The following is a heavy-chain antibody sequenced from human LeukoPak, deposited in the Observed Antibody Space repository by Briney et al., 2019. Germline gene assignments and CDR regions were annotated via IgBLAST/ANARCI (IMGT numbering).Heavy chain of an antibody. D-gene: IGHD5-18*01. CDR1: GFTFNSYA. CDR3: ARVRRGYSYGYSLYFDY. V-gene: IGHV3-48*04. Sequence: GGSLRLSCAASGFTFNSYAMNWVRQAPGRGLEWVSYISSSGSTIYYADSVKGRFTISRDNAKNSLYLQMNSLRAEDTAVYYCARVRRGYSYGYSLYFDYWGQGTLVTVSS. CDR2: ISSSGSTI. J-gene: IGHJ4*02.